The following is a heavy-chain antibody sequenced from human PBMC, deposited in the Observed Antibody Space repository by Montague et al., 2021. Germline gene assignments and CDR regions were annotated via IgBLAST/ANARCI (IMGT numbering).Heavy chain of an antibody. CDR3: ARRSRLKSPVDY. CDR1: GGSFSAYY. Sequence: SETLSLTCAVSGGSFSAYYWDWIRQPPGKGLEWIGEIHHGGITYYNPSLNSRLTISLDTSKNQFSLKLNSVTAADTAVYFCARRSRLKSPVDYWGQGTLVTVSS. V-gene: IGHV4-34*01. J-gene: IGHJ4*02. CDR2: IHHGGIT.